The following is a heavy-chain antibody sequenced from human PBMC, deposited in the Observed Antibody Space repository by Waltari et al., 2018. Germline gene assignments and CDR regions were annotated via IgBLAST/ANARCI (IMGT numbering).Heavy chain of an antibody. Sequence: QVQLQQWGAGLLKPSETLSLTCAVYGGSFSGYYWSWIRQPPGKGLEWIGEINHSGSTNYDPSLKGRVTISVDTSKNQFSLKLSSVTAADTAVYYCARTLIAVAEGLSGMDVWGQGTTVTVSS. V-gene: IGHV4-34*01. CDR2: INHSGST. CDR3: ARTLIAVAEGLSGMDV. CDR1: GGSFSGYY. D-gene: IGHD6-19*01. J-gene: IGHJ6*02.